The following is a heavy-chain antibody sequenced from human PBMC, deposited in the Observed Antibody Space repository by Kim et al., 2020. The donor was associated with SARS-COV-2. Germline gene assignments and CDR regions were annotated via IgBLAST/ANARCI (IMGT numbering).Heavy chain of an antibody. Sequence: GGSLRLSCAASGFTFSSYAMSWVRQAPGKGLEWVSAISGSGGSTYYADSVKGRFTISRDNSKNTLYLQMNSLRAEDTAVYYCAPCGVGSSWYGAVGEDWGQGTLVTVSS. V-gene: IGHV3-23*01. CDR1: GFTFSSYA. D-gene: IGHD6-13*01. J-gene: IGHJ4*02. CDR3: APCGVGSSWYGAVGED. CDR2: ISGSGGST.